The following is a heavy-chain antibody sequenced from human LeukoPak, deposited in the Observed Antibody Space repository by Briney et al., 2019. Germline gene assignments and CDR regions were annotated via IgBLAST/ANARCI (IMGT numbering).Heavy chain of an antibody. D-gene: IGHD3-10*01. CDR3: ARGSRKTFTMVRGVIHSFDY. CDR1: GGSFSGYY. V-gene: IGHV4-34*01. Sequence: PSETLSLTCAVYGGSFSGYYWSWIRQPPGKGLEWIGEINHSGSTNYNPSLKSRVTISVDKSKNQFSLKLSSVTAADTAVYYCARGSRKTFTMVRGVIHSFDYWGQGTLVTVSS. CDR2: INHSGST. J-gene: IGHJ4*02.